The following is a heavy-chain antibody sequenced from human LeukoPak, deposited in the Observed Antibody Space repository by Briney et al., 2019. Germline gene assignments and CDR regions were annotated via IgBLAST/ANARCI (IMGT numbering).Heavy chain of an antibody. Sequence: GGSLRLSCAASGFTFSSYGMHWVRQAPGKGLEWVAVISYDGSNKYYADSVKGRFTISRGNSKNTLYLQMNSLRAEDTAVYYCAKDDSSGYYGHWGQGTLVTVSS. CDR2: ISYDGSNK. CDR3: AKDDSSGYYGH. D-gene: IGHD3-22*01. V-gene: IGHV3-30*18. CDR1: GFTFSSYG. J-gene: IGHJ4*02.